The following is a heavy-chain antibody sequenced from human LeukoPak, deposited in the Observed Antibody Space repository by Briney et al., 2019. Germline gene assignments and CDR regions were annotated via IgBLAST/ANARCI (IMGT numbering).Heavy chain of an antibody. CDR3: ARLGYSYGYLVFDY. CDR2: IIPIFGTA. V-gene: IGHV1-69*13. J-gene: IGHJ4*02. D-gene: IGHD5-18*01. CDR1: GGTFSSYA. Sequence: GASVKVSCKASGGTFSSYAISRVRQAPGQGLEWMGGIIPIFGTANYAQKFQGRVTITADESTSTAYMELSSLRSEDTAVYYCARLGYSYGYLVFDYWGQGTLVTVSS.